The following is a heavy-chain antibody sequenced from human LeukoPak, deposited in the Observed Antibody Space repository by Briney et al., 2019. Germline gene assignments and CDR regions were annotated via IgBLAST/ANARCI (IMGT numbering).Heavy chain of an antibody. CDR2: MNPNSGNT. Sequence: ASVKVSCKASGYTFTSYDINWVRQATGQGLEWMGWMNPNSGNTGYAQKFQGRVTMTRNTSISTAYMELSSLRSEGTAVYYCARVVVVPAVKAVEDAFDIWGQGTMVTVSS. D-gene: IGHD2-2*01. V-gene: IGHV1-8*01. J-gene: IGHJ3*02. CDR3: ARVVVVPAVKAVEDAFDI. CDR1: GYTFTSYD.